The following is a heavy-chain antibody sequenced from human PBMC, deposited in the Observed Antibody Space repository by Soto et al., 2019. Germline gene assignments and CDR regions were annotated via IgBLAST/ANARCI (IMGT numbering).Heavy chain of an antibody. CDR2: IYPGDSDT. Sequence: GESLKISCKGSGYSFTSYWIGWVRQMPGKGLEWMGIIYPGDSDTRYSPSFQGQVTISADKSISIAYLQWSSLKASDTAMYYCARHISEWQQLGGRFDPWGQGTLVTVSS. V-gene: IGHV5-51*01. D-gene: IGHD6-13*01. CDR3: ARHISEWQQLGGRFDP. CDR1: GYSFTSYW. J-gene: IGHJ5*02.